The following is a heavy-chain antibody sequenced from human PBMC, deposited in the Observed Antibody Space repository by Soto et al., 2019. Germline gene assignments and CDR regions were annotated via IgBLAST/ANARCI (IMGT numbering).Heavy chain of an antibody. CDR1: GFSLTTSGVG. CDR2: IYWDDDK. Sequence: QITLNESGPTLVKPTQPLTRTCTFSGFSLTTSGVGVGWIRQSPGKAPEWLALIYWDDDKRYSPSLKSRLTITTDASKNQVVLTMANLDPADTATYYCAHRVLRTVFGLVTTTAIYFDFWGQGTPVAVSS. D-gene: IGHD3-3*01. J-gene: IGHJ4*02. V-gene: IGHV2-5*02. CDR3: AHRVLRTVFGLVTTTAIYFDF.